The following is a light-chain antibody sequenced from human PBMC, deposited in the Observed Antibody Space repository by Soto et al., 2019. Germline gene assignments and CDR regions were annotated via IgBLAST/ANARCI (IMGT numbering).Light chain of an antibody. CDR3: SLYTSENTDV. CDR1: STDFVSYNR. V-gene: IGLV2-18*01. J-gene: IGLJ1*01. CDR2: EAS. Sequence: QSALAQPPSVSGSPGQSVTISCTGTSTDFVSYNRVSWYQQPPGTAPKLIIYEASNRPSGVPDRFSGSKSGNTASLTISGLQAADEADYYCSLYTSENTDVFGTGTKVTV.